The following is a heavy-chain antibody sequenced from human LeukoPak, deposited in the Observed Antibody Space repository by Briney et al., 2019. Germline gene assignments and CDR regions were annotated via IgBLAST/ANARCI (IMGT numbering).Heavy chain of an antibody. V-gene: IGHV4-4*07. Sequence: PSETLSLTCSVSGGSINSYYWSWIRQPAGKGLEWIGRIYASGSTNYNPSLKSRVTISIDKSNNQFSLKLSSVTAADTAVYYGASEVYCLDYWGQGTLVTVSS. J-gene: IGHJ4*02. CDR1: GGSINSYY. CDR3: ASEVYCLDY. CDR2: IYASGST. D-gene: IGHD2-15*01.